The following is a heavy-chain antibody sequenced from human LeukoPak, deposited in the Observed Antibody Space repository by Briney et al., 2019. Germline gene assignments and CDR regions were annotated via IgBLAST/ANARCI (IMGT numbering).Heavy chain of an antibody. CDR1: GFTFSSYG. D-gene: IGHD6-25*01. V-gene: IGHV3-23*01. Sequence: GGTLRLSCAASGFTFSSYGMSWVRQAPGKGLEWVSAISGSGGSTYYADSVKGRFTISRDNSKNTLYLQMNSLRAEDTAVYYCAKDNAAGHAFDIWGQGTMVTVSS. CDR3: AKDNAAGHAFDI. CDR2: ISGSGGST. J-gene: IGHJ3*02.